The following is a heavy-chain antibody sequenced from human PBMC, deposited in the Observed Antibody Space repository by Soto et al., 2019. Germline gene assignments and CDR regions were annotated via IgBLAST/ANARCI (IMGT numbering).Heavy chain of an antibody. V-gene: IGHV3-23*01. D-gene: IGHD1-7*01. Sequence: EVQLLESGGGLVQPGGSLRRSCAASGFTFSSYAMSWVRQAPGKGLEWVSAISGSGGSTYYADSVKGRFTISRDKSKNTRYRQMNNLRAEDTAVYYCAKDLETGTTSVYFDYSGQGTLVTVSS. CDR2: ISGSGGST. J-gene: IGHJ4*02. CDR3: AKDLETGTTSVYFDY. CDR1: GFTFSSYA.